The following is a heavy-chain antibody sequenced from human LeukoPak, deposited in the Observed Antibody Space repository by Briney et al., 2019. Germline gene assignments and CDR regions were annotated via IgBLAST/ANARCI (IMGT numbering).Heavy chain of an antibody. CDR3: ARDSSGWSHYFDY. CDR2: IYYSGST. V-gene: IGHV4-61*01. D-gene: IGHD6-19*01. J-gene: IGHJ4*02. CDR1: GASVSGSNYY. Sequence: SETLSLTCAGSGASVSGSNYYWSWIRQPPGKGLEWIGYIYYSGSTNYNPSLKSRVTISVDTSKNQFSLKLSSVTAADTAVYYCARDSSGWSHYFDYWGQGTLVTVSS.